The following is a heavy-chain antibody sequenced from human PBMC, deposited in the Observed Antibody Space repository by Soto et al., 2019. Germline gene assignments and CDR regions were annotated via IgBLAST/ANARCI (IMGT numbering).Heavy chain of an antibody. D-gene: IGHD3-16*01. CDR1: GFTFSNYA. CDR2: ISGSGGSA. J-gene: IGHJ3*01. Sequence: GGSLRLSCAASGFTFSNYAMNWVRQAPGKGLEWVSVISGSGGSASYADSVQGRFTISRDNSNNTLYLQMKSLMAEDTAIYACVRGGSCCYARGSFDFWGQGTMVTVSS. V-gene: IGHV3-23*01. CDR3: VRGGSCCYARGSFDF.